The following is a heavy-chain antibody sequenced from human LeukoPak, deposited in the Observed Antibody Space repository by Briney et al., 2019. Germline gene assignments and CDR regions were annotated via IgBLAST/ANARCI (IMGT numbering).Heavy chain of an antibody. V-gene: IGHV1-69*04. CDR2: IIPILGIA. J-gene: IGHJ4*02. CDR3: ARTVYYDYVWADY. CDR1: GGTFSSYA. D-gene: IGHD3-16*01. Sequence: SVKVSCKASGGTFSSYAISWVRQAPGQGLEWMGRIIPILGIANYAQKFQGRVTITADKSTSTAYMELRSLRSDDTAVYYCARTVYYDYVWADYWGQGTLVTVSS.